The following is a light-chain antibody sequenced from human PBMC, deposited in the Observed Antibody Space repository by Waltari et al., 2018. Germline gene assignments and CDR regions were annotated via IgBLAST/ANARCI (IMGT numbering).Light chain of an antibody. CDR3: QQYSFPVYS. J-gene: IGKJ2*03. Sequence: EIVLTQSPGTLSLSPGERATLSCRASQSIGSSYLAWYQQKPGQAPRLVIYGASNRFTGIPDRFSGSGSGTDFILTISRLEPEDFAVYYCQQYSFPVYSFGQGTKLEIK. V-gene: IGKV3-20*01. CDR2: GAS. CDR1: QSIGSSY.